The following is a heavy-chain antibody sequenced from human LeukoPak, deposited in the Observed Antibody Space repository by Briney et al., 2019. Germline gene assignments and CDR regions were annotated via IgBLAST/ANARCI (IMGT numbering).Heavy chain of an antibody. CDR1: GFTFSSYE. CDR2: ISYDGSNK. Sequence: PGGSLRLSCAASGFTFSSYEMNWVRQAPGKGLEWVAVISYDGSNKYYADSVKGRFTISRDNSKNTLYLQMNSLRAEDTAVYYCARDPYYYFDYWGQGTLVTVSS. CDR3: ARDPYYYFDY. D-gene: IGHD2-8*01. V-gene: IGHV3-30*04. J-gene: IGHJ4*02.